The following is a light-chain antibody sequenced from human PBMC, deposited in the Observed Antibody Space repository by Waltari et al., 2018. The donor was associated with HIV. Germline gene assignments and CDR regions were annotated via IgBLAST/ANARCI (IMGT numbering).Light chain of an antibody. Sequence: QTVVTQEPSLSVSPGGTVTITCSLTSGSVSTGSYPNWYQQTPGRPPRTLIYSTNTRSSGVPDRFSGSILGNQAALTITGAQAEDESDYYCVLYMGSGYWLFGGGTRLTVL. J-gene: IGLJ3*02. CDR1: SGSVSTGSY. CDR2: STN. V-gene: IGLV8-61*01. CDR3: VLYMGSGYWL.